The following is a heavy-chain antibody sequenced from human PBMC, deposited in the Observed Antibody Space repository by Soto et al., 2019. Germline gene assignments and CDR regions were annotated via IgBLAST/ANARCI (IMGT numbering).Heavy chain of an antibody. CDR3: ARVPPYGSGSYYNGIHAFDI. CDR2: INPSSGGT. CDR1: GYTFTGYY. J-gene: IGHJ3*02. Sequence: ASVKVSCKASGYTFTGYYMHWVRQAPGQGLEWMGWINPSSGGTNYAQKFQGRVTMTRDTSISTAYMELSRLRSDDTAVYYCARVPPYGSGSYYNGIHAFDIWGQGTTVTVSS. D-gene: IGHD3-10*01. V-gene: IGHV1-2*02.